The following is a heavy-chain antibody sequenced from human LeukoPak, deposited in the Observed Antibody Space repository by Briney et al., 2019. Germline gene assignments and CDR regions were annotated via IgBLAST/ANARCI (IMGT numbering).Heavy chain of an antibody. J-gene: IGHJ4*02. CDR2: IYTSGST. CDR1: GGSISSGTHY. V-gene: IGHV4-61*02. CDR3: AGQQLERGEDH. Sequence: MPTETLSLTCTVSGGSISSGTHYCSWIRQSAGKGLEWIGRIYTSGSTNYNPPLKSRVSISLDTSKNQFSLMVNSVTAADTAVYFCAGQQLERGEDHWGQGTLVIVSS. D-gene: IGHD6-13*01.